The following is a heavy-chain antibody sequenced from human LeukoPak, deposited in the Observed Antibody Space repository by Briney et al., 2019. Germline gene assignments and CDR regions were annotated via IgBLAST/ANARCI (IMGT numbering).Heavy chain of an antibody. CDR1: GGSFSGYY. D-gene: IGHD3-22*01. Sequence: SETLSLTCAVYGGSFSGYYWSWIRQPPGKGLEWIGYMYYSGSTYYNPSLKSRATISVDTSKNQFSLKLSSVTAADTAVYYCARPYYYDSRIDPWGQGTLVTVSS. V-gene: IGHV4-30-4*08. CDR3: ARPYYYDSRIDP. J-gene: IGHJ5*02. CDR2: MYYSGST.